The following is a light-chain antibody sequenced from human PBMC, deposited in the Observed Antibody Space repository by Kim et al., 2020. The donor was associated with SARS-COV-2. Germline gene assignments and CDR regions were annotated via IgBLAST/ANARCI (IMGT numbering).Light chain of an antibody. J-gene: IGKJ5*01. CDR1: QGISNY. Sequence: SVGDRVTITWRASQGISNYLAWFQQKPGEAPKSLIYASASMQSGVPSKFCGSGSGTEFTLPISSLQPEDFATYYCQQYNSDPVITFGQGTRLEIK. V-gene: IGKV1-16*02. CDR2: ASA. CDR3: QQYNSDPVIT.